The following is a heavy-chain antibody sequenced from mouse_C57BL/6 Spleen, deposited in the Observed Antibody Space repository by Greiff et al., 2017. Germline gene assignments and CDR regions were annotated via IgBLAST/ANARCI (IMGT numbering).Heavy chain of an antibody. Sequence: QVQLQQSGPELVKPGASVKISCKASGYTFTDYYINWVKQRPGQGLEWIGWIFPGSGSTYYNEKFKGKATLTVDKSSSTAYMLLSSLTSEDSAVYFCARRGYYSNRSYWYFDVWGTGTTVTVSS. CDR2: IFPGSGST. J-gene: IGHJ1*03. CDR1: GYTFTDYY. V-gene: IGHV1-75*01. D-gene: IGHD2-5*01. CDR3: ARRGYYSNRSYWYFDV.